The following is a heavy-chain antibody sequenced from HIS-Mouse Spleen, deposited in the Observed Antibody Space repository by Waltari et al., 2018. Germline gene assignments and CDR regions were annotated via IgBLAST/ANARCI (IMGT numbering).Heavy chain of an antibody. Sequence: QLQLQESGPGLVKPSETLSLTCTVSGGSISSSSYYWGWIRQPPGKGLEWIGSINYSGGTHYNPALKSRVTISVDPSKNQFSLKLSAVTAADTAVYYCAREIPYSSSWYDWYFDLWGRGTLVTVSS. V-gene: IGHV4-39*07. J-gene: IGHJ2*01. D-gene: IGHD6-13*01. CDR1: GGSISSSSYY. CDR3: AREIPYSSSWYDWYFDL. CDR2: INYSGGT.